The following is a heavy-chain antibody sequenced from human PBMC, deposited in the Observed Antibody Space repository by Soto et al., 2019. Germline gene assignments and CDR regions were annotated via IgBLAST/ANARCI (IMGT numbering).Heavy chain of an antibody. V-gene: IGHV1-46*01. D-gene: IGHD2-21*02. CDR3: TRADSDVVILPDVRPLFDL. Sequence: QVQLVQSGAEVKKPGASVKVSCKTSGYDFFKYNMHWVRQAPGLGLEWMGVINPNGGYTRHGRKSQGRVIMTRDTSSKKVYMELSGMTSADTAMYSCTRADSDVVILPDVRPLFDLWGQGALVTVSS. CDR1: GYDFFKYN. CDR2: INPNGGYT. J-gene: IGHJ4*02.